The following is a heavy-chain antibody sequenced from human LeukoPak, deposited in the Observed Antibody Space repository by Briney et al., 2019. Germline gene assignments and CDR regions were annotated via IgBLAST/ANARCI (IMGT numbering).Heavy chain of an antibody. CDR3: AGSIAVAGTDFDY. V-gene: IGHV4-4*07. D-gene: IGHD6-19*01. CDR2: IYTGGST. CDR1: GGSISSYY. J-gene: IGHJ4*02. Sequence: PSETLSLTCTVSGGSISSYYWSWIRQPAGKGLQWIGRIYTGGSTNYNPSLKSRVTMSVGTSKNQFSLKLSSVSAAYTAVYYCAGSIAVAGTDFDYWGQGTLVTVSS.